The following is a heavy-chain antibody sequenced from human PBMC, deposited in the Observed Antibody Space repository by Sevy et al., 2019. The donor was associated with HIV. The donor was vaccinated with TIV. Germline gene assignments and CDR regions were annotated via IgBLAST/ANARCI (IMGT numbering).Heavy chain of an antibody. J-gene: IGHJ4*02. CDR1: GFTFTDYF. V-gene: IGHV3-7*01. CDR3: ARELWPGDY. CDR2: IDQDGSQK. Sequence: GGSLRLSCAASGFTFTDYFIGWVRQAPGKGLEWVASIDQDGSQKNYVDSVKGRFTISRDNAKNSVYLQMNRLRVDDTAVYYCARELWPGDYWGQGTLVTVSS. D-gene: IGHD2-21*01.